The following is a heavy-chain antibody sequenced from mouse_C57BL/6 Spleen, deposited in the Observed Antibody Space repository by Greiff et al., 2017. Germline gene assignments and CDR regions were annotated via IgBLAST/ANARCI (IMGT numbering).Heavy chain of an antibody. CDR2: IRSKSNNYAT. CDR3: VRAPLGTNFDY. V-gene: IGHV10-1*01. Sequence: GGGLVQPKGSLKLSCAASGFSFNTYAMNWVRQAPGKGLEWVARIRSKSNNYATYYADSVKDRFTISRDDSESMLYLQMNNLKTEDTAMYYCVRAPLGTNFDYWGQGTTLTVSS. D-gene: IGHD4-1*01. CDR1: GFSFNTYA. J-gene: IGHJ2*01.